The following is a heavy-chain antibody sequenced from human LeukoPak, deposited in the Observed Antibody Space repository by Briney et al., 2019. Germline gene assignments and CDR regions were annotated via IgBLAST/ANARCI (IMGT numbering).Heavy chain of an antibody. Sequence: GGSLRLSCAASGFTFSSYAMNWVRQAPGKGLQWVSYISSNSEIWYADSVKARFTISRDNAKNSLSLQLNSLTAEDTAVYYCAGDSAWAFDIWGQGTMVTVSS. D-gene: IGHD3-10*01. CDR1: GFTFSSYA. CDR3: AGDSAWAFDI. CDR2: ISSNSEI. J-gene: IGHJ3*02. V-gene: IGHV3-48*01.